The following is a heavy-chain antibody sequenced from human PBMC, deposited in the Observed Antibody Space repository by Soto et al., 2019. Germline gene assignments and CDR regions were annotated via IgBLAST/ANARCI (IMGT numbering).Heavy chain of an antibody. Sequence: EVQLVESGGGLVQPGGSLRLSCAASGFTFSSYSMNWVRQAPGKGLEWVSYIRSSSSTIYYADYVKGRFTISRDNAKNSLYLQMNSLRDEDTAVYYCAGGSVTAMVTGYYCDYWGQGTLVTVSS. D-gene: IGHD5-18*01. CDR2: IRSSSSTI. V-gene: IGHV3-48*02. CDR1: GFTFSSYS. J-gene: IGHJ4*02. CDR3: AGGSVTAMVTGYYCDY.